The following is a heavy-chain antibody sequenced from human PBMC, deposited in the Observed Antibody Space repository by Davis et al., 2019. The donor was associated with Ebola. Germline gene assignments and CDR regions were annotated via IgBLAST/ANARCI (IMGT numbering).Heavy chain of an antibody. CDR1: GGSISSYY. CDR3: ARGSKWFPFDY. CDR2: IYYSGST. Sequence: SETLSLTCTVSGGSISSYYWSWIRQPPGKGLEWIGYIYYSGSTNYNPSLKSRVTISVDTSKNQFSLKLNSVTPADTAVYFCARGSKWFPFDYWGQGTLVTVSS. J-gene: IGHJ4*02. V-gene: IGHV4-59*01. D-gene: IGHD3-22*01.